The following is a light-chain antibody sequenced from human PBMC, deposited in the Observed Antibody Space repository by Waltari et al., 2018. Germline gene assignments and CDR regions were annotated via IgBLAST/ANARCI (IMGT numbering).Light chain of an antibody. V-gene: IGKV3-20*01. CDR2: GAS. CDR1: QSFINDF. J-gene: IGKJ1*01. Sequence: EIVLTQSPGTLSLSPGERATLSCRASQSFINDFLAWYQQKPGQAPRLLIYGASSRATGVPDRFTGSGSGTDFTLTISRLEPEDFAIYYCQQYGSSPTFGQGTKVEIK. CDR3: QQYGSSPT.